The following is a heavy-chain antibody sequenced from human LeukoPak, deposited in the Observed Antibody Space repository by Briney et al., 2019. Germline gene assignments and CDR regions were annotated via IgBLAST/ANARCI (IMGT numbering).Heavy chain of an antibody. CDR2: IYYSGST. D-gene: IGHD1-26*01. J-gene: IGHJ4*02. CDR3: ARSFREELPAPFDY. V-gene: IGHV4-31*03. CDR1: GGSISSGGYY. Sequence: SETLSLTCTVSGGSISSGGYYWSWIRRHPGKGLEWIGYIYYSGSTYYNPSLKSRVTISVDTSKNQFSLKLSSVTAADTAVYYCARSFREELPAPFDYWGQGTLVTVSS.